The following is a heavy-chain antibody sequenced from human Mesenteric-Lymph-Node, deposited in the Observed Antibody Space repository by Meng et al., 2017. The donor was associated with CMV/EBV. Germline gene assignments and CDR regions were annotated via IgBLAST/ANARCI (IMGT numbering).Heavy chain of an antibody. J-gene: IGHJ4*02. CDR2: TYYRSKWYN. CDR1: GDSVASNRDA. D-gene: IGHD3-22*01. V-gene: IGHV6-1*01. CDR3: LRDSSGYFDY. Sequence: ANSGDSVASNRDAWNRIRQSPSRVFECLGRTYYRSKWYNDYAVSVNSRIYINPATSKNQFSLQLNSVTPEDTAVYYCLRDSSGYFDYWGLGTLVTVSS.